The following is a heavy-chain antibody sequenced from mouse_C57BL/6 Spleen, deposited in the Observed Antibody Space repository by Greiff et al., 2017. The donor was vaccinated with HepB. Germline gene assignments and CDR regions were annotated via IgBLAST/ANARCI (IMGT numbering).Heavy chain of an antibody. J-gene: IGHJ4*01. CDR1: GYTFTDYY. V-gene: IGHV1-26*01. CDR3: ARNYDDAMDY. Sequence: VQLQQSGPELVKPGASVKISCKASGYTFTDYYMNWVKQSHGKSLEWIGDINPNNGGTSYNQKFKGKATLTVDKSSSTAYMELRSLTSEDSAVYYCARNYDDAMDYWGQGTSVTVSS. D-gene: IGHD2-4*01. CDR2: INPNNGGT.